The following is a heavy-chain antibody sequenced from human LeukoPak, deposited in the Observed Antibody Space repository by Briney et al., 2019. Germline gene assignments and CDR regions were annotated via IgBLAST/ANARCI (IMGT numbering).Heavy chain of an antibody. D-gene: IGHD1-1*01. CDR2: IAYDGSNK. Sequence: GGSLRLSCAASGFIFDTYGMLWVRQAPGKGLEWVAVIAYDGSNKVYADSVKGRFTISRDNSKNTLYLQMNSLRGEDTAVYYCAKEKAIATINHGLDVWGQGTTVTVSS. CDR3: AKEKAIATINHGLDV. J-gene: IGHJ6*02. V-gene: IGHV3-30*18. CDR1: GFIFDTYG.